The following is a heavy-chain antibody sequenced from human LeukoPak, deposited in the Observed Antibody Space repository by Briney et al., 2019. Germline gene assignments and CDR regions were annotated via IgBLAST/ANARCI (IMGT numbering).Heavy chain of an antibody. CDR1: GFTFSDYY. CDR3: ARESMTGYDFWSGYYPRDFDY. Sequence: GGSLRLSCAASGFTFSDYYMSWIRQAPGKGLEWVSYISSSGSTIYYADSVKGRFTISRDSAKNSLYLQMNSLRAEDTAVYYCARESMTGYDFWSGYYPRDFDYWGQGTLVTVSS. D-gene: IGHD3-3*01. CDR2: ISSSGSTI. J-gene: IGHJ4*02. V-gene: IGHV3-11*01.